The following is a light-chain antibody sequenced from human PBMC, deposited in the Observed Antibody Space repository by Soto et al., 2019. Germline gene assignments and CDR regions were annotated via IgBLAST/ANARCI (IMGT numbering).Light chain of an antibody. J-gene: IGLJ3*02. V-gene: IGLV1-40*01. Sequence: QSVLTQPPSVSGAPGQRVTISCTGSSSNIGAGYDVHWYQQLPGTAPKLLIYGNSNRPSGVPDRFSGSKSGTSASLAITGLQAEDAADYYCQSYDSTLSGSGFGGGTKLTVL. CDR1: SSNIGAGYD. CDR3: QSYDSTLSGSG. CDR2: GNS.